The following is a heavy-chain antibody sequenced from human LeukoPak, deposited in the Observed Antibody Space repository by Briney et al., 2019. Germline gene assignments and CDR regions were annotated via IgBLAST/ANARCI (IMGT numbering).Heavy chain of an antibody. CDR3: ARASITMNDAFDI. CDR1: GGSLSRYY. V-gene: IGHV4-59*01. CDR2: IYYSGST. Sequence: SETLSLTCTVSGGSLSRYYWSWIRQPPGKGLEWIGYIYYSGSTNYNPSLKSRVTISVDTSKNQFSLKLSSVTAADTAVYYCARASITMNDAFDIWGQGTMVTVSS. J-gene: IGHJ3*02. D-gene: IGHD3-22*01.